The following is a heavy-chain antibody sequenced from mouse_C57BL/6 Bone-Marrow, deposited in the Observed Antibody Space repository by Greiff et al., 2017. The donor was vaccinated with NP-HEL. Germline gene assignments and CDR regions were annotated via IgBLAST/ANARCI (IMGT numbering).Heavy chain of an antibody. Sequence: QVQLQQPGAELVRPGSSVKLSCKASGYTFTSYWMYWVKQRPIQGLEWIGNIDPSDSETHYNQKFKDKATLTVDKSSSTAYMQLSSLTSEDSAVYYCARMDYYGFDRWGQGTTLTVSS. V-gene: IGHV1-52*01. J-gene: IGHJ2*01. CDR2: IDPSDSET. CDR3: ARMDYYGFDR. CDR1: GYTFTSYW. D-gene: IGHD1-1*01.